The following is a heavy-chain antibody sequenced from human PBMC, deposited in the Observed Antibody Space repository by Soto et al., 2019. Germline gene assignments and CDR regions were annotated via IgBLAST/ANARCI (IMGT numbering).Heavy chain of an antibody. CDR1: GDSISSGTYY. V-gene: IGHV4-61*01. CDR3: ARDLRESSAYAL. Sequence: QVQLQESGPGLVKPSETLSLTCSVSGDSISSGTYYWSWIRQSPGKELEWIGYIYYRGGTNYNPSLTRRVTISLETSKNQFSLNLSSVTAADTAIYYCARDLRESSAYALCGQGILVTVSS. D-gene: IGHD2-2*01. J-gene: IGHJ4*02. CDR2: IYYRGGT.